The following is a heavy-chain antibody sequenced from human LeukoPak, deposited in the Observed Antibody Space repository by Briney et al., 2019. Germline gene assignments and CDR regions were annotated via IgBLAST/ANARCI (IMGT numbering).Heavy chain of an antibody. Sequence: GGSLRLSCAASGFTFSSHWMHWVRQAPGKGLVWVSLINTDGSSTRYADSVEGRFTISRDNAKNTLYLQMNSLRAEDTALYYCARLKGYCSGASCYSYYFDYWGQGTLVTVSS. D-gene: IGHD2-15*01. CDR3: ARLKGYCSGASCYSYYFDY. CDR1: GFTFSSHW. V-gene: IGHV3-74*01. J-gene: IGHJ4*02. CDR2: INTDGSST.